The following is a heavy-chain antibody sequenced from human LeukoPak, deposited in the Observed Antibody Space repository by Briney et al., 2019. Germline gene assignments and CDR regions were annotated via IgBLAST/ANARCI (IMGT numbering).Heavy chain of an antibody. J-gene: IGHJ6*03. CDR3: ARDDTMVRGVITDYYYYYMDV. V-gene: IGHV1-69*06. CDR1: GGTFSSYA. CDR2: IIPIFGTA. D-gene: IGHD3-10*01. Sequence: GASVKVSCKASGGTFSSYAISWVRQAPGRGLEWMGGIIPIFGTANYAQKFQGRVTITADKSTSTAYMELSSLRSEDTAVYYCARDDTMVRGVITDYYYYYMDVWGKGTTVTVSS.